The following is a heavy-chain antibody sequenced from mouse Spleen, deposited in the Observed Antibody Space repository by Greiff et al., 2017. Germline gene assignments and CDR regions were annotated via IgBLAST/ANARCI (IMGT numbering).Heavy chain of an antibody. CDR1: GYTFTDYY. CDR3: ARFGGYYCDY. D-gene: IGHD1-1*02. CDR2: INPYNGGT. Sequence: VQLQQSGPVLVKPGASVKMSCKASGYTFTDYYMNWVKQSHGKSLEWIGVINPYNGGTSYNQKFKGKATLTVDKSSSTAYMELNSLTSEDSAVYYCARFGGYYCDYWGQGTTLTVSS. J-gene: IGHJ2*01. V-gene: IGHV1-19*01.